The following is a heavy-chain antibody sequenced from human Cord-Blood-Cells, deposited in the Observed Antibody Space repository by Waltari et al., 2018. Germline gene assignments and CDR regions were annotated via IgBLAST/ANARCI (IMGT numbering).Heavy chain of an antibody. CDR1: GYTFTGYY. D-gene: IGHD3-16*01. J-gene: IGHJ3*02. Sequence: QVQLVQSGAEVKKPGASVKVSCKASGYTFTGYYMHWVRLAPGQGLEWMGVINPHRCGTNDAQKFQGTVTMTRDTSINTAYMELSRLRSNDTAVYYWARAMMDDAFDIWGQGTMVTVSS. CDR2: INPHRCGT. V-gene: IGHV1-2*02. CDR3: ARAMMDDAFDI.